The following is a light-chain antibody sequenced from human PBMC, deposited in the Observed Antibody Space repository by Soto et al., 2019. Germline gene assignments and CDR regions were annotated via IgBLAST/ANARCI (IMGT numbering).Light chain of an antibody. J-gene: IGLJ2*01. V-gene: IGLV2-8*01. CDR1: SSDVGGYDY. CDR2: EVS. Sequence: QSALTQPPSASGSPGQSVTISCTGTSSDVGGYDYVSWYQQHPGKAPKLMIYEVSKRPSGVPDRFSASKSGNTASLTVSGLQAEDEADYYCSSYAGSSNLVFGGGTQLTVL. CDR3: SSYAGSSNLV.